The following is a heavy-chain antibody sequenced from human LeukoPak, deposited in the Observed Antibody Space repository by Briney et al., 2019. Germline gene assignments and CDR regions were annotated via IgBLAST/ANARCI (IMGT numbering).Heavy chain of an antibody. Sequence: ASVKVSCKASGYTFTGYYIHWVRQAPGQGLEWMGWINPNSGGTKNAQKLQGRATMTRDTSISTAYMELSRLSSDDTAVYYCAREQAGNGNNYWGQGTLVTVSS. D-gene: IGHD1/OR15-1a*01. V-gene: IGHV1-2*02. CDR1: GYTFTGYY. CDR3: AREQAGNGNNY. J-gene: IGHJ4*02. CDR2: INPNSGGT.